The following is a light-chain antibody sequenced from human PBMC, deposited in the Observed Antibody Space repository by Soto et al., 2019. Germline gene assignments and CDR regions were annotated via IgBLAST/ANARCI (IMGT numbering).Light chain of an antibody. CDR3: QQYGSSPLT. V-gene: IGKV3-20*01. CDR2: GAS. J-gene: IGKJ4*01. CDR1: QSVSSSY. Sequence: EIVLTQSPGTLSLSPGERATLSCRASQSVSSSYLAWYQQKPGQAPRLLIYGASSTATGIPDRFSGSGSGTDFTLTICRLEPEDFAVYYCQQYGSSPLTFGGGTKVEIK.